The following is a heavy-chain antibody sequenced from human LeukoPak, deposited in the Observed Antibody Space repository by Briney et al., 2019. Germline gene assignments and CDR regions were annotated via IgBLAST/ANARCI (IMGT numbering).Heavy chain of an antibody. CDR3: ARDRHHNYYYGMDV. J-gene: IGHJ6*02. D-gene: IGHD1-14*01. Sequence: GRSLRLSCAASGFTFSGYGMHWVRQAPGKGLEWVAMIWYDGSNEYHADSVKGRFSISRDNSKNTMYLQMNSLTAEDTAVYYCARDRHHNYYYGMDVWGQGTTVTVSS. CDR2: IWYDGSNE. CDR1: GFTFSGYG. V-gene: IGHV3-33*01.